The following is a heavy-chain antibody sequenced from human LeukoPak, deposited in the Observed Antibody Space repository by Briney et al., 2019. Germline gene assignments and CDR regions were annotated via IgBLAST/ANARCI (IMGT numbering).Heavy chain of an antibody. Sequence: PGGSLRLSCAASGFTFRSYGMHWVRQAPGKGLEWVALISYDGSKKYYADSVKGRFPISRDNSKNTLYLQMNSLRAEDTAVYYCAKESHDSSGYYHYFDYWDQGALVTVSS. V-gene: IGHV3-30*18. J-gene: IGHJ4*02. CDR1: GFTFRSYG. CDR3: AKESHDSSGYYHYFDY. D-gene: IGHD3-22*01. CDR2: ISYDGSKK.